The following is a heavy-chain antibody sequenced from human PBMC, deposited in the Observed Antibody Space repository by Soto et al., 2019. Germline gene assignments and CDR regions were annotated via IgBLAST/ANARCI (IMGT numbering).Heavy chain of an antibody. CDR2: INTYNVNT. D-gene: IGHD3-16*01. Sequence: QVQLVQSGAEVKNPGASVKVSCKASGYTFTRYGIGWARQAPGQGLGWMGWINTYNVNTNYAQNVQGRVTLTTDTSTNTADMELRILRSNDTAIYYCAMVDVYVTPSPQDVWGQGTTVIVSS. V-gene: IGHV1-18*01. J-gene: IGHJ6*02. CDR1: GYTFTRYG. CDR3: AMVDVYVTPSPQDV.